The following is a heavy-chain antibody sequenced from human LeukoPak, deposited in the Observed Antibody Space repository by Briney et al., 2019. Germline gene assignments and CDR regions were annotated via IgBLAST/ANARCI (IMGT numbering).Heavy chain of an antibody. Sequence: GGSLRLSCAASGFTFSRYSMNWVRQAPGKGLEWVSYISSSSSVYYADSVKGRFTISGDNAKNSLYLQMNSLRAEDTAVYYCARDDVGYFDYWGQGTLVTVSS. V-gene: IGHV3-48*01. J-gene: IGHJ4*02. D-gene: IGHD1-26*01. CDR2: ISSSSSV. CDR1: GFTFSRYS. CDR3: ARDDVGYFDY.